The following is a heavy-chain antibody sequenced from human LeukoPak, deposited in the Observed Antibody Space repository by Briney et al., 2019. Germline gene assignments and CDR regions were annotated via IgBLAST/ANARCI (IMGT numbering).Heavy chain of an antibody. CDR3: ARDRGDYYDSSGYYFDY. Sequence: SVKVSCKAPGGTFSSYAISWVRQAPGQGLEWMGGIIPIFGTANYAQKFQGRVTITTDESASTAYMELSSLRSEDTAVYYCARDRGDYYDSSGYYFDYWGQGTLVTVSS. CDR2: IIPIFGTA. D-gene: IGHD3-22*01. V-gene: IGHV1-69*05. CDR1: GGTFSSYA. J-gene: IGHJ4*02.